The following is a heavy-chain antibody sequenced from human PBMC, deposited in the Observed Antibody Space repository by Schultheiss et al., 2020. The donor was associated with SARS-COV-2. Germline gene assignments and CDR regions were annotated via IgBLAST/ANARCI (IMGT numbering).Heavy chain of an antibody. CDR3: ARDTVDRRPYDFWSGSLSNDYGMDV. J-gene: IGHJ6*02. Sequence: SETLSLTCTVSGYSISSGYYWGWIRQPPGKGLEWIGSIYYSGSTYYNPSLKSRVTISVDTSKNQFSLKLSSVTAADTAVYYCARDTVDRRPYDFWSGSLSNDYGMDVWGQGTTVTVSS. D-gene: IGHD3-3*01. CDR1: GYSISSGYY. CDR2: IYYSGST. V-gene: IGHV4-38-2*02.